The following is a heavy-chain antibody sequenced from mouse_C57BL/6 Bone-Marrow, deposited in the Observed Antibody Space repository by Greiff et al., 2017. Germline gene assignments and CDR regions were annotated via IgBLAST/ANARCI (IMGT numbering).Heavy chain of an antibody. CDR2: IDPEDGDT. CDR1: GFNIKDYY. J-gene: IGHJ2*01. D-gene: IGHD1-1*02. V-gene: IGHV14-1*01. Sequence: EVQLQQSGAELVRPGASVKLSCTASGFNIKDYYMHWVKQRPEQGLEWIGRIDPEDGDTEYAPKFQGKATMTADTSSNTAYLQLSSLTSEDTAVYYCTTYSLWGKDYFGYWGQGTTLTVSS. CDR3: TTYSLWGKDYFGY.